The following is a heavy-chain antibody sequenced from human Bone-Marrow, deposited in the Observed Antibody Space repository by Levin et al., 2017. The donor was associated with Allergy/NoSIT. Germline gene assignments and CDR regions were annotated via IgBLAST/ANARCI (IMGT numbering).Heavy chain of an antibody. D-gene: IGHD3-10*01. CDR2: SNPGGGTT. Sequence: GESLKISCKASGYTFNNYYIHWVRQAPGQGLEWMGISNPGGGTTNYAQKFQGRVTMTRDSSTSTAYMELSSLKSADTAVYYCARGESVDYWGQGTLVIVSS. CDR3: ARGESVDY. CDR1: GYTFNNYY. V-gene: IGHV1-46*02. J-gene: IGHJ4*02.